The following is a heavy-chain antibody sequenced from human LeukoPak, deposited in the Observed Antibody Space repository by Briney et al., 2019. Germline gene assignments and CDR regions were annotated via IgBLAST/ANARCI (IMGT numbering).Heavy chain of an antibody. Sequence: PSQTLSLTCTVSGGSISSGSYYWSWIRQPAGKGLEWIGRIYTSGSTNYNPSLKSRVTISVDTSKNQFSLKLSSVTAADTAVYYCARHPPVFAAAGYFDYWGQGTLVTVSS. CDR2: IYTSGST. V-gene: IGHV4-61*02. D-gene: IGHD6-13*01. CDR1: GGSISSGSYY. J-gene: IGHJ4*02. CDR3: ARHPPVFAAAGYFDY.